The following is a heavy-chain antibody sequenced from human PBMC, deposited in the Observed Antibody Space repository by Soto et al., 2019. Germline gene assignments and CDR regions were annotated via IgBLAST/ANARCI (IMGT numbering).Heavy chain of an antibody. V-gene: IGHV3-48*01. CDR3: ARGVWFTTFDY. Sequence: GGSLRLSCAASGFTFSSYSMNWVRQAPGKGLEWVSYISSSSSTIYYADSVKGRFTISRDNAKNSLYLQMNSLRAEDTAVYYCARGVWFTTFDYWGQGTLVTVSS. D-gene: IGHD3-16*01. CDR2: ISSSSSTI. J-gene: IGHJ4*02. CDR1: GFTFSSYS.